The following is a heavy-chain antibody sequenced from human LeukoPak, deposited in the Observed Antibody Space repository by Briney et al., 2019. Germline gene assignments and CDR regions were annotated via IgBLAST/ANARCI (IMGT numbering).Heavy chain of an antibody. V-gene: IGHV3-7*01. D-gene: IGHD4-11*01. CDR2: IKQDGSAT. CDR3: AREDHSKYEH. CDR1: GFTLSNNW. J-gene: IGHJ1*01. Sequence: GGSLRLSCAASGFTLSNNWMNWVRQAPGKGLEWVANIKQDGSATYYVDSVRGRFTISRDNAENSVYLQMNSLRAEDTAVYYCAREDHSKYEHWGQGTLVTVSS.